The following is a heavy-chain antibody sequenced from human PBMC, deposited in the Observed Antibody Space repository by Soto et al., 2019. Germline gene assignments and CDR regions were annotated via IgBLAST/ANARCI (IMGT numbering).Heavy chain of an antibody. Sequence: PSQTLSLTCPISGDTISSNSARWNWISQSPSRGLEWLGRTWYRSKWYSDYALSVKSRLIINPDTSKNQFSLQLNSVTPEDTAVYYCARGGWSRGAYYYYGMDVWGQGTTVTVSS. CDR3: ARGGWSRGAYYYYGMDV. J-gene: IGHJ6*02. CDR1: GDTISSNSAR. CDR2: TWYRSKWYS. D-gene: IGHD6-19*01. V-gene: IGHV6-1*01.